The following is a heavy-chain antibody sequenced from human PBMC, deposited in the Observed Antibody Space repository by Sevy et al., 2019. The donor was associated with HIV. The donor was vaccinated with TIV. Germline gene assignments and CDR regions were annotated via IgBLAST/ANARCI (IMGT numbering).Heavy chain of an antibody. CDR2: IYGSSGAT. Sequence: GGSLRLSCKPSGFTFISYAMNWVRQAPGKGLEWVSTIYGSSGATYYGHSVKGRFTISRDNSKNTLYLQMNSLGTEDTAVYYCAGGRYDISGSFDAFDIWGQGTMVTVSS. CDR1: GFTFISYA. V-gene: IGHV3-23*01. J-gene: IGHJ3*02. CDR3: AGGRYDISGSFDAFDI. D-gene: IGHD3-22*01.